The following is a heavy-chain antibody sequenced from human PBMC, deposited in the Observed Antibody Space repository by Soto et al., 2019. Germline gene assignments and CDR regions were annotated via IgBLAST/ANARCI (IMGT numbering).Heavy chain of an antibody. Sequence: GGSLRLSCAASGFTFSSYSMNWVRQAPGKGLEWVSSISSSSSYIYYADSVKGRFTISRDNAKNSLYLQMNSLRAEDTAVYYCARKLVGGWFGESQSNWFDPWGQGTLVTVSS. CDR3: ARKLVGGWFGESQSNWFDP. J-gene: IGHJ5*02. V-gene: IGHV3-21*01. CDR2: ISSSSSYI. CDR1: GFTFSSYS. D-gene: IGHD3-10*01.